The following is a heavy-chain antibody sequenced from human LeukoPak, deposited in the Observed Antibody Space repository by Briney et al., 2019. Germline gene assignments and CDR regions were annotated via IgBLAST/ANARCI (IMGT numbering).Heavy chain of an antibody. CDR3: ARGSEFRLRKVYFDY. CDR2: IYYSGST. Sequence: SETLSLTCAVYGGSFSGYYWSWIRQPPGKGLEWIGYIYYSGSTNYNPSLKSRVTISVDTSKNQFSLKLSSVTAADTAVYYCARGSEFRLRKVYFDYWGQGTLVTVSS. CDR1: GGSFSGYY. J-gene: IGHJ4*02. D-gene: IGHD5-12*01. V-gene: IGHV4-59*01.